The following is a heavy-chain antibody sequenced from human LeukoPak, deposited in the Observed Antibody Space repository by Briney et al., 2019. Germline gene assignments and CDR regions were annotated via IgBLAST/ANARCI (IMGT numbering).Heavy chain of an antibody. CDR2: INSDGSST. CDR1: GFTFSSYW. Sequence: GGSLRLSCAASGFTFSSYWMHWVRQAPGKGLVWVSRINSDGSSTSYADSVKGRFTISRDNAKNTLYLQMNSLRAEDTAVYYCAREYPYYGSGSYYPHSSYGMDVWGQGTTVTVSS. V-gene: IGHV3-74*01. D-gene: IGHD3-10*01. J-gene: IGHJ6*02. CDR3: AREYPYYGSGSYYPHSSYGMDV.